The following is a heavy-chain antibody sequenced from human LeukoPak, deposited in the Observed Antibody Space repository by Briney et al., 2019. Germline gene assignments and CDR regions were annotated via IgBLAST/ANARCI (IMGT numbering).Heavy chain of an antibody. Sequence: TETLSLTCAVYGGSFSGFYWSWIRQPPGKGLQWIGEFNYSGSTNYNPSLKSRVTISVDTSRNQFSLKLSSVTAADTAVYYCASLLSGYENWGQGTLVSVS. CDR3: ASLLSGYEN. V-gene: IGHV4-34*01. J-gene: IGHJ4*02. D-gene: IGHD5-12*01. CDR2: FNYSGST. CDR1: GGSFSGFY.